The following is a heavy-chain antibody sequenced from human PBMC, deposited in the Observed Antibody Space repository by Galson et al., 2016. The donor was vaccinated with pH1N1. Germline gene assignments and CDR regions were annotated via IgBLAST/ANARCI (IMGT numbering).Heavy chain of an antibody. Sequence: SLRLSCAASGFIFDDYGMIWVRQRPGKGLEWVSAINWNGGNTGYADSVKGRFTISRDDAKNSLFLQMNSLRAEDTALYYCARNYYGSGNYYKPVGSYYMDVWGKGTTVTVSS. CDR3: ARNYYGSGNYYKPVGSYYMDV. D-gene: IGHD3-10*01. J-gene: IGHJ6*03. V-gene: IGHV3-20*04. CDR1: GFIFDDYG. CDR2: INWNGGNT.